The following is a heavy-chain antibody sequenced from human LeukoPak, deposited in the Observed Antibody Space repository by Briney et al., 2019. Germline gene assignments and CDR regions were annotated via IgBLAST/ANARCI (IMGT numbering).Heavy chain of an antibody. Sequence: SETLSLTCTVSGYSISSGYYWGWIRQPPGKGLEWIGSIYHSGSTYYNPSLKSRVTISVDTSKNQFSLKLSSVTAADTAVYYCAILGATEYWGQGTLVTVSS. CDR1: GYSISSGYY. J-gene: IGHJ4*02. D-gene: IGHD1-26*01. CDR3: AILGATEY. V-gene: IGHV4-38-2*02. CDR2: IYHSGST.